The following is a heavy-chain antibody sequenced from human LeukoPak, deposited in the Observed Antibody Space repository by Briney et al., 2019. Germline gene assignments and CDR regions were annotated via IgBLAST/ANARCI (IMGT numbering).Heavy chain of an antibody. Sequence: GGSLRLSCTASGFTFSTYNMNWVRQAPGKGLEWVSYISSSSSVIYYAASVRGRFTISRDNAKNSLSLQMNSLRDEDTAVYYCTRDLRSNYWGQGTLVTVAS. CDR3: TRDLRSNY. J-gene: IGHJ4*02. D-gene: IGHD3/OR15-3a*01. CDR1: GFTFSTYN. CDR2: ISSSSSVI. V-gene: IGHV3-48*02.